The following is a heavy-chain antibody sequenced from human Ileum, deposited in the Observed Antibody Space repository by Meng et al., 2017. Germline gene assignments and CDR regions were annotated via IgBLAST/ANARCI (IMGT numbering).Heavy chain of an antibody. Sequence: SETLSLTCTVSDDSISTYYWSSVRQSPGKGLEWIGHSHHSRNANYNPSLKSRVSISVDASKNQVSLKMNSVTAADTAVYFCAGDTYYSPSGSYFEDWFGPWGQGTLVTVSS. CDR1: DDSISTYY. CDR3: AGDTYYSPSGSYFEDWFGP. J-gene: IGHJ5*02. V-gene: IGHV4-59*13. CDR2: SHHSRNA. D-gene: IGHD3-10*01.